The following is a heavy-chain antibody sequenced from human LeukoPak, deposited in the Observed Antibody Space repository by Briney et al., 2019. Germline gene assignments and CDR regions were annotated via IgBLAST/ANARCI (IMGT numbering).Heavy chain of an antibody. Sequence: GGSLRLSCAASGFTFSSYSMNWVRQAPGKGLEWVSSISSSSSYIYYADSVKGRFTISRDNAKNSLYLQMNSLRAEDTAVYYCARGRVLRFLEWLSLFDYWGQGTLVTVSS. CDR3: ARGRVLRFLEWLSLFDY. J-gene: IGHJ4*02. D-gene: IGHD3-3*01. CDR1: GFTFSSYS. CDR2: ISSSSSYI. V-gene: IGHV3-21*01.